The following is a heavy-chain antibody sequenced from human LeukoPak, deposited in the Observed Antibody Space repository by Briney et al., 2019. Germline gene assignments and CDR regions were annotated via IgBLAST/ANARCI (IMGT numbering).Heavy chain of an antibody. D-gene: IGHD6-19*01. V-gene: IGHV4-4*07. CDR3: ARDPSFLAGRFGY. CDR2: IYSSGST. Sequence: SETLSLTCTVAGDSISSYYWSWIRQPDGRVLEWIGRIYSSGSTDYSPSPKSRVTMSVDTSNNQVSLRLTSVTAADTAVYYCARDPSFLAGRFGYWGQGTLVTDSS. J-gene: IGHJ4*02. CDR1: GDSISSYY.